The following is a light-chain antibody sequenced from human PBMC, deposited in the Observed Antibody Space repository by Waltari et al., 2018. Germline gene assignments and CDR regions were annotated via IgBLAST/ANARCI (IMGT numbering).Light chain of an antibody. CDR1: ESLVHSNGYSY. Sequence: DIVMTQSPLSLPVTPGEPASISCRSSESLVHSNGYSYLDWYLLKPGQSPQLLIYLSFNSASGVPDSVIGGGSGTDVTLKISRVEAEDVGIYYCMQALETWTFGQGTRVEI. V-gene: IGKV2-28*01. CDR2: LSF. J-gene: IGKJ1*01. CDR3: MQALETWT.